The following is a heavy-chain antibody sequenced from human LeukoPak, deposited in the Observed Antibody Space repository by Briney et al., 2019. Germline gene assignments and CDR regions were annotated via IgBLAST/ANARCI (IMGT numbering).Heavy chain of an antibody. Sequence: PGGSLRLSCEASGFTFTKFWMSWVRQAPGKGLEWVAFIRYDGSNKYYADSVKGRFTISRDNSKNTLYLQMNSLRAEDTAVYYCAREGMALVNFDYWGQGTLVTVSS. D-gene: IGHD4-23*01. CDR3: AREGMALVNFDY. CDR1: GFTFTKFW. J-gene: IGHJ4*02. V-gene: IGHV3-30*02. CDR2: IRYDGSNK.